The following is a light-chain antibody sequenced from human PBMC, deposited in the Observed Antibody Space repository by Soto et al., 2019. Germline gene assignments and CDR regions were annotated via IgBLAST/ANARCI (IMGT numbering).Light chain of an antibody. V-gene: IGKV1-5*01. CDR2: DAS. CDR1: QSISSW. J-gene: IGKJ1*01. CDR3: QQYNSYWT. Sequence: DIQMTQSPSTLSASVGDRVTITCRASQSISSWLAWYQQKPGKDPMLLIYDASSLESGVPSRLSGSGSGTEFTLTISSLQPDDFATYYCQQYNSYWTFGQGTKVDIK.